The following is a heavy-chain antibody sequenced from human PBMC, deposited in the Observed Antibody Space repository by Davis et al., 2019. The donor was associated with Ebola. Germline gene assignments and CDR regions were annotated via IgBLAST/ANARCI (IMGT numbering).Heavy chain of an antibody. D-gene: IGHD6-6*01. CDR3: ATDWSEYSSSFAFAT. CDR2: LGLSADT. CDR1: GFTFSSYG. V-gene: IGHV3-23*01. Sequence: GESLKISCAASGFTFSSYGMHWVRQAPGKGLEWVSTLGLSADTYYADSVKGRFTISRDNSKNTLYLQMNSLKPEDTGVYLCATDWSEYSSSFAFATWGQGTLVTVSS. J-gene: IGHJ4*02.